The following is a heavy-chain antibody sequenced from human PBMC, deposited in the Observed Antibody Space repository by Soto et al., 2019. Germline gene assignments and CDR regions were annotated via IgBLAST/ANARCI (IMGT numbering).Heavy chain of an antibody. J-gene: IGHJ3*02. CDR3: ARRGLGYCSGGSCYSRAFDI. CDR2: ISAYNGNT. Sequence: QVQLVQSGAEVKKPGASVKVSCKASGYTFTSYGISWVRQAPGQGLEWMGWISAYNGNTNYAQKLQGRVTMTTDTSTSTAYMGLRSLRSDDTAVYYCARRGLGYCSGGSCYSRAFDIWGQGTMVTVSS. D-gene: IGHD2-15*01. CDR1: GYTFTSYG. V-gene: IGHV1-18*01.